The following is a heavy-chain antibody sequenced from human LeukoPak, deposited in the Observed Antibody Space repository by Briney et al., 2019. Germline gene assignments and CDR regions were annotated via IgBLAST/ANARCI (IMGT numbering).Heavy chain of an antibody. J-gene: IGHJ4*02. CDR3: AKDSRITMVRGILRWIDY. V-gene: IGHV3-23*01. Sequence: PGGSLRLSCAASGFTFSSYGMSWVRQAPGKGLEWVSAISGSGGSTYYADSVKGRFTISRDNSKNTPYLQMNSLRAEDTAVYYCAKDSRITMVRGILRWIDYGGQGTLVTVSS. D-gene: IGHD3-10*01. CDR1: GFTFSSYG. CDR2: ISGSGGST.